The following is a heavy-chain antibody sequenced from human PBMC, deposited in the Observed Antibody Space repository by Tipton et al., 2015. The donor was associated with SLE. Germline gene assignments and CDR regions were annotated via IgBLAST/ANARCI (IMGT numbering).Heavy chain of an antibody. J-gene: IGHJ4*02. CDR1: GGSINSYY. CDR3: AGLRAWGMSY. CDR2: IDYSGST. V-gene: IGHV4-59*01. Sequence: TLSLTCTVSGGSINSYYWSWIRQPPGKGLEYIGYIDYSGSTNYNPSLKSRVTSSVDTSKNQFSLKLNSVTAADTAVYYCAGLRAWGMSYWGQGTLVSVSS. D-gene: IGHD5-12*01.